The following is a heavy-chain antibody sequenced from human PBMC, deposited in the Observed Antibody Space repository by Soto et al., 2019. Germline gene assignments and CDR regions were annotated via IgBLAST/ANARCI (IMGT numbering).Heavy chain of an antibody. V-gene: IGHV4-31*03. J-gene: IGHJ3*02. CDR3: ARDYRQGGIAVALNAFDI. CDR2: IYYSGST. Sequence: LSLTCTVSGGSISSGGYYWSWIRQHPGKGLEWVGYIYYSGSTYYNPSLKSRVTISVDTSKNQFSLKLSSVTAADTAVYYCARDYRQGGIAVALNAFDIWGQGTMVTVSS. D-gene: IGHD6-19*01. CDR1: GGSISSGGYY.